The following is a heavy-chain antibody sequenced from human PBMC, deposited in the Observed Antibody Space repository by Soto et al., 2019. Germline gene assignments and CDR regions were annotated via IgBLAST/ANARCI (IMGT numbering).Heavy chain of an antibody. D-gene: IGHD3-10*01. CDR2: IYYSGST. CDR1: GGSISSGGYY. J-gene: IGHJ3*02. CDR3: TSKFGQLLADAFDI. Sequence: SETLSLTCTVSGGSISSGGYYWSWIRQHPGKGLEWIGYIYYSGSTYYNPSLQSRVTLSVDTSKNEFSLKMSSVTDADTAVYYCTSKFGQLLADAFDIWGQGTMVTVSS. V-gene: IGHV4-31*03.